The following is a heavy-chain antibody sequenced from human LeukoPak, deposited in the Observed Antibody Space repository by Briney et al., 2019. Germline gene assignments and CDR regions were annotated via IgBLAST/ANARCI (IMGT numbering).Heavy chain of an antibody. CDR2: INPSGGST. CDR1: GHTFTSYY. V-gene: IGHV1-46*01. CDR3: ARDGVVVVAAESFDY. J-gene: IGHJ4*02. Sequence: ASVKVSCKASGHTFTSYYMHWVRQAPGQGLEWMGIINPSGGSTSYAQKFQGRVTMTRDTSTCTVYMELSSLRSEDTAVYYCARDGVVVVAAESFDYWGQGTLVTVSS. D-gene: IGHD2-15*01.